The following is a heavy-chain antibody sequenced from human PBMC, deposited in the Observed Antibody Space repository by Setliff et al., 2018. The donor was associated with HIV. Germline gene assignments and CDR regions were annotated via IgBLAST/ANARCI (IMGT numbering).Heavy chain of an antibody. V-gene: IGHV3-48*04. CDR2: ISTSTRTI. J-gene: IGHJ5*02. CDR3: VRDVYTSNWYLNWFDP. D-gene: IGHD6-13*01. Sequence: PVGSLRLSCAASGFTFSTYSMNWVRQAPGKGLEWISYISTSTRTIYYADSVKGRFTISRDNAKKSLYLQMNSLRAEDTAVYYCVRDVYTSNWYLNWFDPWGQGTLVTVSS. CDR1: GFTFSTYS.